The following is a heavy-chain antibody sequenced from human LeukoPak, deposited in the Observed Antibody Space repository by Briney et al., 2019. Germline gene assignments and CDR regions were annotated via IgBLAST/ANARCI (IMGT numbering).Heavy chain of an antibody. D-gene: IGHD5-24*01. CDR1: GGTFSSYA. J-gene: IGHJ3*02. CDR2: IIPIFGTA. CDR3: ASTLEMATITNAFDI. V-gene: IGHV1-69*05. Sequence: GASVKVSCKASGGTFSSYAISWVRQAPGQGLEWMGRIIPIFGTANYAQKFQGRVTITTDESTSTAHMELSSLRSEDTAVYYCASTLEMATITNAFDIWGQGTMVTVSS.